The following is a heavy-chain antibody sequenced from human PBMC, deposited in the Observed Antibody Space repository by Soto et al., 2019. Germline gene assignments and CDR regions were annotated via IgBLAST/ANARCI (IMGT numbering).Heavy chain of an antibody. CDR2: IWYDGSKK. CDR1: GFTFSSYG. J-gene: IGHJ4*02. CDR3: AREAHDYGDYVPRSYFGY. Sequence: QVQLVESGGGVVQPGRSLRLSCAASGFTFSSYGMHWVRQAPGKGLEWVAVIWYDGSKKYYADSVTGRLTISRDNSKNTLYLQLNRLRAEDTAVSYCAREAHDYGDYVPRSYFGYWGQGTLVTVSS. D-gene: IGHD4-17*01. V-gene: IGHV3-33*01.